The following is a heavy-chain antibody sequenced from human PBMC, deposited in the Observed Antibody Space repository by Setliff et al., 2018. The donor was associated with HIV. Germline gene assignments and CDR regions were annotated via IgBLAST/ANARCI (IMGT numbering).Heavy chain of an antibody. Sequence: GGSLRLSCAASGFTFSNYAMNWVRQAPGKGLEWVSTIYSGGSTYHADSVKGRFTLSRDTSKNTLFLQMNSLRPEDTAVYYCARVRLYNTALDYWGQGTLVTVSS. CDR1: GFTFSNYA. V-gene: IGHV3-66*02. D-gene: IGHD3-3*01. CDR2: IYSGGST. J-gene: IGHJ4*02. CDR3: ARVRLYNTALDY.